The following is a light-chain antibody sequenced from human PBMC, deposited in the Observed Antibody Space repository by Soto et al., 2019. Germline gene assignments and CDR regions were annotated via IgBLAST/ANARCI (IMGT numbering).Light chain of an antibody. Sequence: EIAITQSPATLSVSPGERATLSCRASQSVSSKLAWYEQKPGQTARILIYGASSRETGIPDRFSGSGAGTECTLTISRLEPEDFAVYYCQQYGSSTLTFGGGTKVDIK. CDR1: QSVSSK. J-gene: IGKJ4*01. CDR3: QQYGSSTLT. CDR2: GAS. V-gene: IGKV3-20*01.